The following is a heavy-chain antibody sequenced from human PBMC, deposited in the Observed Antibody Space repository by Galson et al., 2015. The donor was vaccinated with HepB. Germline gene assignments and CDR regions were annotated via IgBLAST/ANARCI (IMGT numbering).Heavy chain of an antibody. J-gene: IGHJ5*02. Sequence: SLRLSCAASGFTFSSYAMHWVRQAPGKGLEWVAVISYDGSNKYYADSVKGRFTISRDNSKNTLYLQMNSLRAEDTAVYYCARDLYSGGYDFWSGRSAGGWFDPWGQGTLVTVSS. V-gene: IGHV3-30-3*01. CDR3: ARDLYSGGYDFWSGRSAGGWFDP. D-gene: IGHD3-3*01. CDR2: ISYDGSNK. CDR1: GFTFSSYA.